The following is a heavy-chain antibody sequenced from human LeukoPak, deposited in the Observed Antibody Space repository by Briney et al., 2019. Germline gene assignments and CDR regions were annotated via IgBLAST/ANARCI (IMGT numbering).Heavy chain of an antibody. CDR1: GVTFSSYG. J-gene: IGHJ4*02. V-gene: IGHV3-30*02. D-gene: IGHD1-26*01. Sequence: GGPLRLSCAASGVTFSSYGMHWGRQAPGKGLEGVAFIRDDGSKKYYADSVKGRFTISRDNSKHTLYLQMTSLRAEDTAVYYCAKDRLPSWRWDLPYWGQGTLVTVSS. CDR3: AKDRLPSWRWDLPY. CDR2: IRDDGSKK.